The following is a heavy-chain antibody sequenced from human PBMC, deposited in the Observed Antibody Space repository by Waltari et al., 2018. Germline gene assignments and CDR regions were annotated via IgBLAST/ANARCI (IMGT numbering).Heavy chain of an antibody. CDR3: LTVGSSIQSFDYFDN. D-gene: IGHD3-22*01. CDR1: GGSISSGSYY. CDR2: IYTSGST. Sequence: QVQLQESGPGLVKPSQTLSLTCTVSGGSISSGSYYWSWIRQAAGKGLEWIGHIYTSGSTKYNPSLKRRVTISVDTSKNQFSLRLSSVTAADTAVYYWLTVGSSIQSFDYFDNWGQGTLVTVSS. J-gene: IGHJ4*02. V-gene: IGHV4-61*02.